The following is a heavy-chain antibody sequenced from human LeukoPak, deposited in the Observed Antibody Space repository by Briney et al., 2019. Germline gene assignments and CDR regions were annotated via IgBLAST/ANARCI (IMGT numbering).Heavy chain of an antibody. Sequence: APVKASCKASGYTFTAYYIHWVRQAPGQRLEWMGGVSPNNGSTNYAQKFQGRVTMTTDTSISTLYMDLNSLRSDDTAVYYCARPTYYYDSSGHYRAGAFDIWGQGTMVTVSS. J-gene: IGHJ3*02. D-gene: IGHD3-22*01. CDR3: ARPTYYYDSSGHYRAGAFDI. V-gene: IGHV1-2*02. CDR1: GYTFTAYY. CDR2: VSPNNGST.